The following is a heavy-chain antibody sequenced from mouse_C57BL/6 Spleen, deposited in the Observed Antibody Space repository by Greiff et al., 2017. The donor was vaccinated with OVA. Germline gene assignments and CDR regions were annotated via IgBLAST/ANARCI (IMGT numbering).Heavy chain of an antibody. D-gene: IGHD1-1*01. J-gene: IGHJ4*01. Sequence: DVKLVESGPELVKPGDSVKISCKASGYSFTGYFMNWVMQSHGKSLEWIGRINPYNGDTFYNQKFKGKATLTVDKSSSTAHMELRSLTSEDSAVYYCARGITTVVASYYYAMDYWGQGTSVTVSS. V-gene: IGHV1-20*01. CDR3: ARGITTVVASYYYAMDY. CDR1: GYSFTGYF. CDR2: INPYNGDT.